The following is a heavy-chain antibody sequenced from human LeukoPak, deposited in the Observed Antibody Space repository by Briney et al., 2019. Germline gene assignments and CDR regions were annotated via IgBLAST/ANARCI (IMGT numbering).Heavy chain of an antibody. Sequence: ASETLSLTCAVYGGSFSGYYWSWIRQPPGKGLEWIGEINHSGSTNYNPSLKSRVTISVDTSKNQFSLKLSSVTAADTAVYYCARRLRYSSGWYDYWGQGTLVTVSS. D-gene: IGHD6-19*01. V-gene: IGHV4-34*01. J-gene: IGHJ4*02. CDR1: GGSFSGYY. CDR2: INHSGST. CDR3: ARRLRYSSGWYDY.